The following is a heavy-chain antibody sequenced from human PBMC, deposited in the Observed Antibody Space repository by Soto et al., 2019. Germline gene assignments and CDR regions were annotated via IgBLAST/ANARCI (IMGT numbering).Heavy chain of an antibody. Sequence: GGSLRLSCTASGFTFGDYAMSWFRQAPGKGLEWVGFIRSKAYGGTTEYAASVKGRFTISRDDSKSIAYLQMNSLKTEDTAVYYCTSLLNLYSSSGSVSDPWGQGTLVAGSS. V-gene: IGHV3-49*03. CDR3: TSLLNLYSSSGSVSDP. CDR1: GFTFGDYA. D-gene: IGHD6-6*01. CDR2: IRSKAYGGTT. J-gene: IGHJ5*02.